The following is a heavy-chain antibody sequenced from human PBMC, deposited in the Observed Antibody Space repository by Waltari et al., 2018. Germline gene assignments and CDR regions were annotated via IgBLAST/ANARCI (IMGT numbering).Heavy chain of an antibody. D-gene: IGHD3-3*01. J-gene: IGHJ4*02. CDR2: VKQDGSDK. V-gene: IGHV3-7*01. CDR3: ARDFYDVTSGFYTPGLFDY. CDR1: GFTFSKYW. Sequence: EVQLVDSGGGLVQPGGSLRLSCAASGFTFSKYWIRWVRQAPGKGLEWVATVKQDGSDKYYVDSVKGRFTISRDNGDNSLYLQMNSLRAEDTAVYYCARDFYDVTSGFYTPGLFDYWGQGSLVTVSS.